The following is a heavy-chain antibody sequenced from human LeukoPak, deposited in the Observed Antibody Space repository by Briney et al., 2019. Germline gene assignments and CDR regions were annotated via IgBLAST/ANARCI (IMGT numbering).Heavy chain of an antibody. D-gene: IGHD3-3*01. CDR2: VSFGGSDK. CDR1: GFPFSDHN. J-gene: IGHJ4*02. CDR3: AKTIEGFWPQFDF. V-gene: IGHV3-30*02. Sequence: PGGSLRLSCAASGFPFSDHNMHWVRRAPGKGLEWVAFVSFGGSDKKYVDSVKGRFTISRDNSRNMLYLQMNSLQPEDTAVYYCAKTIEGFWPQFDFWGQGTLITVSS.